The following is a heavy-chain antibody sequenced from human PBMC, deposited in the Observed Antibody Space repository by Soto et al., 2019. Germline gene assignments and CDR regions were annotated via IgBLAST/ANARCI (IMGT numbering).Heavy chain of an antibody. J-gene: IGHJ6*02. CDR1: GYTFTSYP. CDR3: ARDLGGSSWKTHDYYYGMDV. D-gene: IGHD6-13*01. CDR2: INAGNGDT. V-gene: IGHV1-3*01. Sequence: QVQLVQSGAEVKKPGASVKVSCKASGYTFTSYPMHWVRQAPGQRLEWMGWINAGNGDTKYSQKFQGRVTITRDTSATTVYMNVSSLRSEDTAVYFCARDLGGSSWKTHDYYYGMDVWGQGTTVTVSS.